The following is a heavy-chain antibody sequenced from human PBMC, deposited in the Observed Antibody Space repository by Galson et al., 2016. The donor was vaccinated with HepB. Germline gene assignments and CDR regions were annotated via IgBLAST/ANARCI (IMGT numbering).Heavy chain of an antibody. Sequence: SLRLSCAASGITVSSNYMSWVRQAPGKGLEWVPVIYTGGGTYYADSVKGRFTISTDNSKNTLYLQMNSLGAEDTAVYYCARSHSSAYYYAFDIWDQGTMATVSS. D-gene: IGHD3-22*01. J-gene: IGHJ3*02. CDR2: IYTGGGT. V-gene: IGHV3-53*01. CDR3: ARSHSSAYYYAFDI. CDR1: GITVSSNY.